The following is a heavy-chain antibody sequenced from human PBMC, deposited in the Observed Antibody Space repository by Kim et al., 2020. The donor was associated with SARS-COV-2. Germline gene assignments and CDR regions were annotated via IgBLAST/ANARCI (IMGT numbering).Heavy chain of an antibody. Sequence: SETLSLTCTVSGGSVSSGSYYWSWIRQPPGKGLEWIGYIYYSGSTNYNPSLKSRVTISVDTSKNQFSLKLSSVTAADTAVYYCARANFQFIAAAGSRSYYYYGMDVWGQGTTVTVSS. CDR2: IYYSGST. CDR1: GGSVSSGSYY. J-gene: IGHJ6*02. V-gene: IGHV4-61*01. D-gene: IGHD6-13*01. CDR3: ARANFQFIAAAGSRSYYYYGMDV.